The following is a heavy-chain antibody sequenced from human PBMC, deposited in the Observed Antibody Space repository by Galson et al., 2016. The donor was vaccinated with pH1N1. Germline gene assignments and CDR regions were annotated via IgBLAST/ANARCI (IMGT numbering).Heavy chain of an antibody. CDR1: GGSISSGSYY. Sequence: TLSLTCTVSGGSISSGSYYWSWIRQPAGKGLEWIGRIYTSGSTNYNPSLKSRVTIAIDTSKYQFSLKLSSVTTADTAVYYCARGGTVIAYWGQGALVTVSS. J-gene: IGHJ4*02. D-gene: IGHD2-21*02. CDR3: ARGGTVIAY. V-gene: IGHV4-61*02. CDR2: IYTSGST.